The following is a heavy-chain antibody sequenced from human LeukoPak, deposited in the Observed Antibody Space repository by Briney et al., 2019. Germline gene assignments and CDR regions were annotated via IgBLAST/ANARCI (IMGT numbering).Heavy chain of an antibody. J-gene: IGHJ4*02. CDR2: ISSSGGST. CDR3: AKDGYTSSRVAYYFDY. CDR1: GFTFSSYA. D-gene: IGHD6-6*01. V-gene: IGHV3-23*01. Sequence: GGSLRLSCAASGFTFSSYAMGWVRQAPGKGLEWVSSISSSGGSTFYADSVKGRFTVSRDNSKSTLYLQMNSLRAEDTAIYYCAKDGYTSSRVAYYFDYWGQGTLVTVSS.